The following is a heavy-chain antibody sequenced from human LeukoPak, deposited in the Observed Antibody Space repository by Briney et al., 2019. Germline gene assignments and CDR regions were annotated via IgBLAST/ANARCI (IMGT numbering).Heavy chain of an antibody. Sequence: GGSLRLSCAASGFTFSDYYMNWIRQAPGKGLEWVSYISDSGSTIYYADSVKGRFTISRDNAKNSLYLQMNSLRVEDTAVYYCARGSGYQNYWGQGTLVTVSS. CDR1: GFTFSDYY. CDR3: ARGSGYQNY. CDR2: ISDSGSTI. D-gene: IGHD3-22*01. V-gene: IGHV3-11*04. J-gene: IGHJ4*02.